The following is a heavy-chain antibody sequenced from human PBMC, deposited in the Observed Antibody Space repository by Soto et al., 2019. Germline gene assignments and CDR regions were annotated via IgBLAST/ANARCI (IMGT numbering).Heavy chain of an antibody. CDR2: ISYSGST. J-gene: IGHJ3*02. CDR1: GGSMSSHY. Sequence: SETLSLTCTVSGGSMSSHYWTWLRQPPGKGLEWIGYISYSGSTYYNPSLKSRVTISADTSRNQFSLKLSSVIAADTAVYYCARDRGGREVRWFGELLSPDDAVDIRGQGTMVT. CDR3: ARDRGGREVRWFGELLSPDDAVDI. D-gene: IGHD3-10*01. V-gene: IGHV4-59*11.